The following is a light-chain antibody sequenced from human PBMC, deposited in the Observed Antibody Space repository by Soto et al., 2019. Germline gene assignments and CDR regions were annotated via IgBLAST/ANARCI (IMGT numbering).Light chain of an antibody. CDR3: QESYTAPLT. CDR1: QSIGSY. V-gene: IGKV1-39*01. J-gene: IGKJ4*01. CDR2: AAS. Sequence: DYKINHSRSFMSASVGDRVNITCRASQSIGSYLNWYQQKTGKAPKXXIYAASSLQSGVPSRFSGCGYGADFSVTLSSLQTEDFGTYYCQESYTAPLTVGGGTRVDIK.